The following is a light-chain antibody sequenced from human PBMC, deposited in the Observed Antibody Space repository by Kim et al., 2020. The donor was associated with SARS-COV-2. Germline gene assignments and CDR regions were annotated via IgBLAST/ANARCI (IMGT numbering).Light chain of an antibody. Sequence: SSGLTQDPAVSVALGQTVRITCQGHSLRSYYASWYQQKPGQAPVLVIYGKNNRPSGIPDRFSGSSSGNTASLTITGAQAEDEADYYCNSRDSSGNHLVFGGGTQLTVL. V-gene: IGLV3-19*01. CDR1: SLRSYY. J-gene: IGLJ3*02. CDR2: GKN. CDR3: NSRDSSGNHLV.